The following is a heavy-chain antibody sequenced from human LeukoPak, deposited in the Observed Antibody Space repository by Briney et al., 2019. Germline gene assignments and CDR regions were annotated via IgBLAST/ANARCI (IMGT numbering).Heavy chain of an antibody. CDR2: IYYSGST. Sequence: SETLSLTCTVSGGSLSSYYWSWIRQPPGKGLEWIGYIYYSGSTNYNPSLKSRVTISVDTSKNQFSLKLSSVTAADPAVYYCARGRVWFGDSMDVWGKGTTVTISS. CDR1: GGSLSSYY. J-gene: IGHJ6*03. CDR3: ARGRVWFGDSMDV. D-gene: IGHD3-10*01. V-gene: IGHV4-59*01.